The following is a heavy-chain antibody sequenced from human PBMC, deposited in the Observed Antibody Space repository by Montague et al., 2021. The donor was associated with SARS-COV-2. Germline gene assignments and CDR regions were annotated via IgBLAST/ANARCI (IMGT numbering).Heavy chain of an antibody. J-gene: IGHJ6*03. Sequence: SLRLSCAASGFTFSGYAMHWVRQAPGKGLEWVAVISYDGSNKYYADSVKGRFTISGDNSKNTLYLQMNSLRAEDTAVYYCARDYRYYDFWSGYSKGQNYYYYYYMDVWGKGTTVTVSS. D-gene: IGHD3-3*01. CDR2: ISYDGSNK. CDR1: GFTFSGYA. V-gene: IGHV3-30*04. CDR3: ARDYRYYDFWSGYSKGQNYYYYYYMDV.